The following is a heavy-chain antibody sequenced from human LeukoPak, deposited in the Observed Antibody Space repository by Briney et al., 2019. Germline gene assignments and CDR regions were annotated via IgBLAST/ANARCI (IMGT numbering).Heavy chain of an antibody. CDR2: ISSGGDII. CDR3: ARARDIVVVPAAMVPDAFDI. J-gene: IGHJ3*02. D-gene: IGHD2-2*01. V-gene: IGHV3-11*04. Sequence: GGSLRLSCVASGFTFTDHYMSWVRQAPGKGLEWVSYISSGGDIIYYADSVKGRFTISRDNAKNSLFLQMNSLRAEDTAVYYCARARDIVVVPAAMVPDAFDIWGQGTMVTVSS. CDR1: GFTFTDHY.